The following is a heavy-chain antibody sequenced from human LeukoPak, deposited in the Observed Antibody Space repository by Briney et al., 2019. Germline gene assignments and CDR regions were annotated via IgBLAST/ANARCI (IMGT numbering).Heavy chain of an antibody. CDR2: TYYSGRP. J-gene: IGHJ4*02. CDR3: ARGNDYSNYVDY. V-gene: IGHV4-59*11. Sequence: SETPSLTCAVYGASISALYWGWIRQSPGKGLEWIGYTYYSGRPTYNPSLKSRVTISLDTSKNQFSLKLSSVTAADTAVYYRARGNDYSNYVDYWGQGTLVTVSS. CDR1: GASISALY. D-gene: IGHD4-11*01.